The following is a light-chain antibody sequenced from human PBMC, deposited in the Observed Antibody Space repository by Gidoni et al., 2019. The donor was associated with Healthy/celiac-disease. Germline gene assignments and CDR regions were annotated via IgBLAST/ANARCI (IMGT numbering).Light chain of an antibody. Sequence: YELTQPPSVTGSPGQTASITCSGDKLGDKYACWYQQKPGQSPVLVIYQDSKRPTGIPERFSGSYSGNTATLTISVTHAMDEADYYCQAWDSSTAVFGGGTKLTVL. CDR3: QAWDSSTAV. CDR1: KLGDKY. CDR2: QDS. V-gene: IGLV3-1*01. J-gene: IGLJ2*01.